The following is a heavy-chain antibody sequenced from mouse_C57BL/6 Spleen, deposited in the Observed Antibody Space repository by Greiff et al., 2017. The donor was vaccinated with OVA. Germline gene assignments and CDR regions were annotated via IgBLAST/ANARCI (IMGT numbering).Heavy chain of an antibody. Sequence: EVKLVESGGGLVKPGGSLKLSCAASGFTFSSYAMSWVRQTPEKRLEWVATISDGGSYTYYPDNVKGRFTISRDNAKNNLYLQMSHLKSEDTAMYYCARGGTGLDYWGQGTTLTVSS. CDR1: GFTFSSYA. CDR3: ARGGTGLDY. D-gene: IGHD4-1*01. V-gene: IGHV5-4*03. CDR2: ISDGGSYT. J-gene: IGHJ2*01.